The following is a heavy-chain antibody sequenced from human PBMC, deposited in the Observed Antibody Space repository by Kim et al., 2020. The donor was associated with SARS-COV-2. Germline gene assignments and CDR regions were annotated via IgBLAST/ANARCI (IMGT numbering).Heavy chain of an antibody. J-gene: IGHJ1*01. Sequence: GGSLRLSCAASGFTFRNYAMHWVRQAPGKGLEWVALISYDGSIQFYADSVKGRFTVSRDSSKSTLDLQMTSLRAEDTAVYYCARERRGFYAEWWGQGTLV. CDR1: GFTFRNYA. V-gene: IGHV3-30*04. CDR3: ARERRGFYAEW. D-gene: IGHD3-3*01. CDR2: ISYDGSIQ.